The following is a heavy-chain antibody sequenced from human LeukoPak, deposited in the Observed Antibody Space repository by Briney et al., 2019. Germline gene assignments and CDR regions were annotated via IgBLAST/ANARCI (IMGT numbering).Heavy chain of an antibody. CDR3: ARFNSGSYQHYFDY. D-gene: IGHD1-26*01. CDR2: IYYSGST. CDR1: GGSISSSSYY. J-gene: IGHJ4*02. Sequence: SETLSLTCTVSGGSISSSSYYWGWIRQPPGKGLEWIASIYYSGSTYYNPSPKSRVTISIDTSKNQFSLKLSSVTAADTAVYYCARFNSGSYQHYFDYWGQGTLVTVSS. V-gene: IGHV4-39*07.